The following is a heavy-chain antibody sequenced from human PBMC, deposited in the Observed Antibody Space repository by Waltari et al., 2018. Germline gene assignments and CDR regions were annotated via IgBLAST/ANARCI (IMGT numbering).Heavy chain of an antibody. D-gene: IGHD2-8*01. CDR2: INADNGNT. CDR3: ARAYCINGVCYSGYYFDY. J-gene: IGHJ4*02. V-gene: IGHV1-3*01. Sequence: QVQLVQSGAEVKKPGASPKVSCKASGKTVTGYTIHWVRQAPGQGLEWMGWINADNGNTKYSQKFQGRVTITRDTSANTADMELSSLRSEDTAVYYCARAYCINGVCYSGYYFDYWGQGTLVTVSS. CDR1: GKTVTGYT.